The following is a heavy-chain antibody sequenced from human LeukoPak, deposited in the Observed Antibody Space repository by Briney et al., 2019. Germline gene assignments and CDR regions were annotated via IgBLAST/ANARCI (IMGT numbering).Heavy chain of an antibody. CDR1: GYTFTSYA. CDR3: ARDIGSYYGIVVVTPDY. Sequence: ASVKVSCKASGYTFTSYAMNWVRQAPGQGLEWMGWINTNTGNPTYAQGFTGRFVFSLDTSVSTAYLQISSLKAEDTAVYYCARDIGSYYGIVVVTPDYWGQGTLVTVSS. V-gene: IGHV7-4-1*02. CDR2: INTNTGNP. J-gene: IGHJ4*02. D-gene: IGHD2-21*02.